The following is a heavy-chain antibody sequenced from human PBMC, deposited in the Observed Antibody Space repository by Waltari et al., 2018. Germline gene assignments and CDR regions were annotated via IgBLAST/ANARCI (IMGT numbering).Heavy chain of an antibody. CDR3: ARQPNWRMTKNWFDP. Sequence: QVQLQESGPGLVKPSETLSLTCTVSGGSISSYYWSWIRQPPGKGLEWIGYIYYSGNPNYNPPVKIPVNISVDPSKNQLSSKLSAVTAADTAVYYCARQPNWRMTKNWFDPWGQGTLVTVSS. D-gene: IGHD1-1*01. CDR2: IYYSGNP. V-gene: IGHV4-59*08. CDR1: GGSISSYY. J-gene: IGHJ5*02.